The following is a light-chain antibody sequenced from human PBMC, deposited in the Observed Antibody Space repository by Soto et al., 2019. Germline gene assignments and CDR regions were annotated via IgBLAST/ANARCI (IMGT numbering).Light chain of an antibody. CDR2: NNN. CDR1: TSNVGTNS. V-gene: IGLV1-44*01. J-gene: IGLJ7*01. CDR3: AAWDDSLNGHAV. Sequence: QSVLTQPPSASGTPGQRVTISCSGSTSNVGTNSVIWHQQLPGLAPKLLLYNNNHRPSGVPDRFSGSKSGTSASLAISGLQAEDEAEYYCAAWDDSLNGHAVFGGGTQLTVL.